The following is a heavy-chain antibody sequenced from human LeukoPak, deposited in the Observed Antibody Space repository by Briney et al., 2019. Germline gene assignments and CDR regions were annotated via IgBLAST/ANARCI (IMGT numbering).Heavy chain of an antibody. CDR2: LSYSEDT. Sequence: SETLSLTCSVSGDSISSSGYYWGWIRQPPGKGLEWIGSLSYSEDTYYNPSLKSRVTISVGTSKTQFSLNLTSVTASDTAVYYCARSRYGSYYPFDFWGQGTQVTLSS. J-gene: IGHJ4*02. CDR1: GDSISSSGYY. D-gene: IGHD1-26*01. V-gene: IGHV4-39*01. CDR3: ARSRYGSYYPFDF.